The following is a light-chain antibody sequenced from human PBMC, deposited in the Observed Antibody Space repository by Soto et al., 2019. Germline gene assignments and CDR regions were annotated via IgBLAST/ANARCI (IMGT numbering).Light chain of an antibody. V-gene: IGLV1-44*01. J-gene: IGLJ2*01. CDR2: TYD. CDR1: XXXIGTYT. Sequence: QSVLTQPPSVSGTPGXXITISCSXXXXXIGTYTLNWYQHLPGTAPKLLFSTYDQRPSGVADRFSGSKSGTSASLAISGLQSEDEADYYCAAWDDRVNGVVFGGGTKLTVL. CDR3: AAWDDRVNGVV.